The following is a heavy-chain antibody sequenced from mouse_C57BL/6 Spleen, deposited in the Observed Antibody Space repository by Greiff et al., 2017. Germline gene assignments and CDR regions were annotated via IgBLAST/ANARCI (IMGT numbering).Heavy chain of an antibody. V-gene: IGHV1-50*01. J-gene: IGHJ3*01. CDR3: ARQKASGGGFAC. CDR2: IDPSDSYT. Sequence: QVQLQQPGAELVKPGASVKLSCKASGYTFTSYWMQWVKQRPGQGLEWIGEIDPSDSYTNYHQKFKGKATLTVDTSSSTAYMQLSSLTSEDSAVYYCARQKASGGGFACWGQGTLVTVAA. CDR1: GYTFTSYW.